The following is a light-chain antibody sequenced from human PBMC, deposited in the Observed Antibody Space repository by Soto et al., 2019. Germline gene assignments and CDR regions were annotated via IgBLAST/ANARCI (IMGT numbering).Light chain of an antibody. CDR2: EVS. J-gene: IGLJ2*01. V-gene: IGLV2-8*01. Sequence: QPVLTQPPSASGSPGQSVTISCTGTSSDVGGYNYVSWYQQHPGKAPKLMIYEVSKRPSGVPDRFSASKSGNTASLTVSGLQAEDEADYYCSSYAGSNNFVVFGGGTKLTVL. CDR1: SSDVGGYNY. CDR3: SSYAGSNNFVV.